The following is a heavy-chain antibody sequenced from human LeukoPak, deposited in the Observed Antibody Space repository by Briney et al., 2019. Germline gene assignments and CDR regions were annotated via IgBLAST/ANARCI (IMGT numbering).Heavy chain of an antibody. J-gene: IGHJ4*02. CDR1: GGSLSNDY. V-gene: IGHV4-59*01. Sequence: SETLSLTCTVSGGSLSNDYWSWIRQPPGKGLEWIGNIDYSGITNYNPSLKSRVTMSVDTSKNQFSLKLSSVSAADTAVYYCARGPTKNYFDYWGQGTLVTVSS. CDR3: ARGPTKNYFDY. CDR2: IDYSGIT.